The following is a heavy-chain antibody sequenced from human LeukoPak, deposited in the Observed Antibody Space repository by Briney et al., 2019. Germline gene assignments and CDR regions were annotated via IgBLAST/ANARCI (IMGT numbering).Heavy chain of an antibody. CDR1: GGSISSYH. Sequence: PSETLSLTCTVAGGSISSYHWSWIRQPPGKGLEWIGYIYYSGSTNYNPSLKSRVTISVDTSKNQFSLKLSSVTAADTAVYYCARLRPDSSGYHTPYNWFDPWGQGTLVTVSS. CDR2: IYYSGST. D-gene: IGHD3-22*01. V-gene: IGHV4-59*08. J-gene: IGHJ5*02. CDR3: ARLRPDSSGYHTPYNWFDP.